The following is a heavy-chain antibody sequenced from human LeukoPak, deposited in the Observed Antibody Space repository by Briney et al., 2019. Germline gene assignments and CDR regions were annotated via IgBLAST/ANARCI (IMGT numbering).Heavy chain of an antibody. V-gene: IGHV4-34*01. CDR1: GGSFSGYY. D-gene: IGHD3-3*01. Sequence: PSETLSLTCAVYGGSFSGYYWSWIRQPPGKGLEWIGEINHSGSTNYNPSLKSRVTISVDTSKNQFSLKLSSVTAADTAVYYCARAHEYYDFWNGYSYYFDYWGQGTLVTVSS. CDR3: ARAHEYYDFWNGYSYYFDY. J-gene: IGHJ4*02. CDR2: INHSGST.